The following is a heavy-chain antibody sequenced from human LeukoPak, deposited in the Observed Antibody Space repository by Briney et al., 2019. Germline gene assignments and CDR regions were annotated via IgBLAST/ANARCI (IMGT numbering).Heavy chain of an antibody. Sequence: GGSLRLSCEASGFTFCSYDISWVRQARAKELETVSTISAGGGTIFYTDSVKGRFTISRDNSKNTLYLQMNILRAEDTALYYCARQYSSWYWFDPWGQGTLVTVSS. J-gene: IGHJ5*02. V-gene: IGHV3-23*01. CDR1: GFTFCSYD. D-gene: IGHD6-13*01. CDR2: ISAGGGTI. CDR3: ARQYSSWYWFDP.